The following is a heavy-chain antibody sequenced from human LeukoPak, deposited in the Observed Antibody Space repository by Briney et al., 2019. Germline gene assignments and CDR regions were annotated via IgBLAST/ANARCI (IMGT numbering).Heavy chain of an antibody. J-gene: IGHJ4*02. CDR1: GFTFSTYW. Sequence: GGSLRLSCAASGFTFSTYWMHWVRQTPGKGLVWVSRINSDGSSTSYADSVKGRFTISRDNAKNTLYLQMNSLRGEDTALYYCTRRIPGAGLDYWGQGALVAVSS. D-gene: IGHD6-19*01. CDR2: INSDGSST. V-gene: IGHV3-74*01. CDR3: TRRIPGAGLDY.